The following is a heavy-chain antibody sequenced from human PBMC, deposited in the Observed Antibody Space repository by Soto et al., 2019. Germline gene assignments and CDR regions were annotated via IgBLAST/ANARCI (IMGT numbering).Heavy chain of an antibody. Sequence: SETLSLTCTVSGGSISNYYWSWIRQPPGKGLEWIGYIYYSGSTNYNPSLKSRVTISVDTSANTAYMELSSLRSEDTAVYYCARDRSLVVTNWGQGTLVTVSS. D-gene: IGHD5-12*01. CDR3: ARDRSLVVTN. J-gene: IGHJ4*02. CDR2: IYYSGST. V-gene: IGHV4-59*01. CDR1: GGSISNYY.